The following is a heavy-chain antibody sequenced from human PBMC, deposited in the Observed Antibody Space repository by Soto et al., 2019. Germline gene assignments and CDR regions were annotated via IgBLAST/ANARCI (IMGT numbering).Heavy chain of an antibody. J-gene: IGHJ4*02. D-gene: IGHD3-9*01. V-gene: IGHV3-30-3*01. CDR1: GFTFSDYA. Sequence: QVQLVESGGGVVQPGRSLRLSCAGSGFTFSDYAMHWVRQAPGRGPEWLALISFNGINTYYADSVKGRFTISRDNSKNTLFLQMNTLRAEYTAVYYCASAVSGFEYFYFCGQGTLVTVSS. CDR2: ISFNGINT. CDR3: ASAVSGFEYFYF.